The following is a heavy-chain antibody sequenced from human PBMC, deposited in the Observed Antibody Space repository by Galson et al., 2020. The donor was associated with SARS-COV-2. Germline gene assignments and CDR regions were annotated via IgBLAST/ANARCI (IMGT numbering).Heavy chain of an antibody. D-gene: IGHD2-2*01. V-gene: IGHV1-2*04. Sequence: ASVKVSCKASGYTFTGYYMHWVRQAPGQGLEWMGWINPNSGGTNYAQKFQGWVTMTRDTSISTAYMELSRLRSDDTAVYYCAREVVVVPAAPGRGALDIWGQGTMVTVSS. CDR2: INPNSGGT. CDR3: AREVVVVPAAPGRGALDI. J-gene: IGHJ3*02. CDR1: GYTFTGYY.